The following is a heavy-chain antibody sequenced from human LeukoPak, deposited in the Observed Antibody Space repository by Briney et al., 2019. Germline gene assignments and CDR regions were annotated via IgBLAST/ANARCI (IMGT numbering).Heavy chain of an antibody. D-gene: IGHD2-15*01. Sequence: SETLSLTCTVSGGSVSRGSYYWSWIWQPPGKGLEWIGYIYYSGSTNYNPSLKSRVTISVDTSKNQFSLKLSSVTAADTAVYYCARDPRSSGYCSGGSCSDWFDPWGQGTLVTVSS. CDR1: GGSVSRGSYY. V-gene: IGHV4-61*01. CDR3: ARDPRSSGYCSGGSCSDWFDP. J-gene: IGHJ5*02. CDR2: IYYSGST.